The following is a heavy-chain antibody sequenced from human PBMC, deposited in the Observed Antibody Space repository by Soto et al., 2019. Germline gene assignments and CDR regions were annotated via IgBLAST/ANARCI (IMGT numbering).Heavy chain of an antibody. Sequence: GVSLRLSCAASGFIFTNYAMNWVRQAPGKGLEWVSVIGGRGNSAYYADSVQGRFTISRDNSKNTLSLQMSSLTADDTAIYYCVREGRGSFDFWGRGTMVT. CDR2: IGGRGNSA. D-gene: IGHD5-12*01. CDR1: GFIFTNYA. CDR3: VREGRGSFDF. J-gene: IGHJ3*01. V-gene: IGHV3-23*01.